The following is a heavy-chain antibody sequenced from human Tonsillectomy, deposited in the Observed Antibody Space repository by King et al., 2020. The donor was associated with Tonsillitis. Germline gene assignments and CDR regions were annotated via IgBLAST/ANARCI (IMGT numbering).Heavy chain of an antibody. CDR3: TREIFTEDRYYYYGMDV. Sequence: VQLVESGGGLVQPGGSLRLSCAPSGFNFSDHYMDWVRQAPGKGLEWVGRTRNKANRYTTQYAASVKGTFTISRDDSKNSLYLQMNSLKIEDTAVYYCTREIFTEDRYYYYGMDVWGQGTTVTVSS. D-gene: IGHD3-9*01. V-gene: IGHV3-72*01. CDR1: GFNFSDHY. J-gene: IGHJ6*02. CDR2: TRNKANRYTT.